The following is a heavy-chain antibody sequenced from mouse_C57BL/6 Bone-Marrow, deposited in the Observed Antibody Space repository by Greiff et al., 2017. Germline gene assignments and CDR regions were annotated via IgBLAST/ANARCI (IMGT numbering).Heavy chain of an antibody. CDR3: VRHEELRLPHYYAMDY. J-gene: IGHJ4*01. V-gene: IGHV10-1*01. D-gene: IGHD3-2*02. Sequence: GGGLVQPKGSLKLSCAASGFSFNTYAMNWVRQAPGKGLEWVARIRSKSNNYATYYADSVKDRFTISRDDSESMLYLQMNNLKTEDTAMYYCVRHEELRLPHYYAMDYWGQGTSVTVSS. CDR1: GFSFNTYA. CDR2: IRSKSNNYAT.